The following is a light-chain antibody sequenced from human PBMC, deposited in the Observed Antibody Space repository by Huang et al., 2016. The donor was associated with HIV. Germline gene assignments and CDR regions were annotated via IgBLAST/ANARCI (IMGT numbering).Light chain of an antibody. CDR2: DAS. V-gene: IGKV3-11*01. Sequence: EIVLTQSPATLSLSPGEKATLSCRASQSVSNYLAWYQQKPGQAPRLLISDASNRATGIPARFSGSGSGTDFTITISSLEPEDFAVYYCQQRRNWPPYTFGPGTKLEIK. J-gene: IGKJ2*01. CDR1: QSVSNY. CDR3: QQRRNWPPYT.